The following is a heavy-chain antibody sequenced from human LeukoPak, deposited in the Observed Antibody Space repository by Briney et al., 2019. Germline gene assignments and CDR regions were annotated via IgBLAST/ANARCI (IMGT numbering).Heavy chain of an antibody. J-gene: IGHJ4*02. D-gene: IGHD6-13*01. CDR2: IGTSSTFT. CDR3: ARVGSTAAAGTLDY. Sequence: PGGSLRLFCAVSGFSFSDYYMSWLRQAPGKGLEWVSYIGTSSTFTRYADSVKDRFTFSRDNGENSMYLQMNSLRAEDTAVYYCARVGSTAAAGTLDYWGQGTLVTVSS. CDR1: GFSFSDYY. V-gene: IGHV3-11*05.